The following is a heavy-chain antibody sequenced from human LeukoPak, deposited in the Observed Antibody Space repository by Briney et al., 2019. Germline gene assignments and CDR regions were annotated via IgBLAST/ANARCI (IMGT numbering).Heavy chain of an antibody. D-gene: IGHD1-26*01. CDR1: GGSISSYY. CDR2: IYYSGST. V-gene: IGHV4-59*01. J-gene: IGHJ4*02. Sequence: PSETLYLTCTVSGGSISSYYWSWIWQPPGKGLECIGYIYYSGSTNYNPSLKSRVTISVDTSKNQFSLKLNSVTAADTAVYYCARGLQVGNTGYYFDYWGQGTLVTVSS. CDR3: ARGLQVGNTGYYFDY.